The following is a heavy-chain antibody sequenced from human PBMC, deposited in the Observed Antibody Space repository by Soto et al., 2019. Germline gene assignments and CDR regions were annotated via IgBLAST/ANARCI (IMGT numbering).Heavy chain of an antibody. V-gene: IGHV1-18*01. CDR2: ISPYNGDT. CDR3: VRDASSGYRGWWDP. D-gene: IGHD5-18*01. J-gene: IGHJ5*02. CDR1: GYTFTSYG. Sequence: QVQLVQSGTEVKKPGASVMVSCKTSGYTFTSYGISWVRQAPGQGLEWMGLISPYNGDTIYARKFQGRVIVTADTATSTVDMELRSLRSDHTAVYYCVRDASSGYRGWWDPWGQGTLVTVSS.